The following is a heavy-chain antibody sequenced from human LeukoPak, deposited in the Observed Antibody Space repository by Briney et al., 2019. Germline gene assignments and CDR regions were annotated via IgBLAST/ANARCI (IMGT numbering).Heavy chain of an antibody. CDR3: ANDEHARPFDY. CDR2: ISHEGSNK. CDR1: GFTFSNYG. J-gene: IGHJ4*02. Sequence: GGSLRLSCAASGFTFSNYGMYWVRQAPGKGLEWGAVISHEGSNKFYADSVKCRFTISRDSSKTTMYLQMNSLRAEDTAVYYCANDEHARPFDYWAQGPLVTVPS. V-gene: IGHV3-30*18. D-gene: IGHD1/OR15-1a*01.